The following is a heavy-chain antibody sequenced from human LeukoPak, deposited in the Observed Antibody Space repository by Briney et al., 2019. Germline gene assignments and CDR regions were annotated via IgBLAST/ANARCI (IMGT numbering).Heavy chain of an antibody. D-gene: IGHD3-10*01. CDR1: NSAA. CDR3: ARTMVRGVIWFDP. J-gene: IGHJ5*02. V-gene: IGHV6-1*01. Sequence: NSAAXXWIRQSPSRGLEWLGRTYYRSKSYNDYAVSVKSRITINPDTSKNQFSLQLNSVTPEDTAVYYCARTMVRGVIWFDPWGQGTLVTVSS. CDR2: TYYRSKSYN.